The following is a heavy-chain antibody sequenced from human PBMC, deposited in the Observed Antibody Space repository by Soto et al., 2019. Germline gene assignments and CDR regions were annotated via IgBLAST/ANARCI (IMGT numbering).Heavy chain of an antibody. CDR3: VYQAYGLDRELFDF. J-gene: IGHJ4*02. Sequence: GRTPKLSCSASGFIFSESTIYWVRQVPGKGLEAISAVSTSGRSTYYADSVKDRFTISRDNSKNTLFLQMGSLRPEDTAIYYCVYQAYGLDRELFDFCGQGS. D-gene: IGHD2-21*01. V-gene: IGHV3-64D*06. CDR2: VSTSGRST. CDR1: GFIFSEST.